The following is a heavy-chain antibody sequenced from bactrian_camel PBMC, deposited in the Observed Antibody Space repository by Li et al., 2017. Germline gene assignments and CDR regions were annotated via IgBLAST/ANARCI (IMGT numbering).Heavy chain of an antibody. CDR1: GVTTGDYC. V-gene: IGHV3S55*01. D-gene: IGHD7*01. CDR2: VDSDGTT. Sequence: HVQLVESGGGSVQAGGSLTLSCTVSGVTTGDYCMGWFRQHPSGNGRQGVAAVDSDGTTTYADSSKGRFTISRDNTKNTLDLQMNNLEPDDTALYYCEAFDRVAPGALNCGFALRRDVYDFWGQGTQVTVS. CDR3: EAFDRVAPGALNCGFALRRDVYDF. J-gene: IGHJ4*01.